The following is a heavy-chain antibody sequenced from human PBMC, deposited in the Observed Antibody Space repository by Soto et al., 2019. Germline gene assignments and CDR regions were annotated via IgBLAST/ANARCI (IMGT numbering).Heavy chain of an antibody. CDR1: GFTFRDYY. J-gene: IGHJ2*01. D-gene: IGHD6-19*01. Sequence: QVQLVESGAGLVKPGGSLKLSGAASGFTFRDYYMSWIREAPGKGPEWVSYISTSGTTIYYADSVKGRFTISRDNGKNSLYLQMNSLRAEDTAVYYCAKDGGFSSGWNHWHFDLWGRGTLVTVSS. CDR3: AKDGGFSSGWNHWHFDL. V-gene: IGHV3-11*01. CDR2: ISTSGTTI.